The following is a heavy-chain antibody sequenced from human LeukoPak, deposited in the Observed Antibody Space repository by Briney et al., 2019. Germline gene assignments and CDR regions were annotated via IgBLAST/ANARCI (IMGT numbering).Heavy chain of an antibody. J-gene: IGHJ4*02. V-gene: IGHV3-30*03. D-gene: IGHD3-10*01. CDR2: ISYDGSNK. Sequence: GGSLRLSCAASGFTFSSYGMHWVRQAPGKGLEWVAVISYDGSNKYYADSVKGRFTISRDNSKNTLYLQMNSLRAEDTAVYYCARPARGGDFDYWGQGTLVTVSS. CDR3: ARPARGGDFDY. CDR1: GFTFSSYG.